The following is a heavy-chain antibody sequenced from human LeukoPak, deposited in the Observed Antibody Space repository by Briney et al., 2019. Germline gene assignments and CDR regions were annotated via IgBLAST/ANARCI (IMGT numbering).Heavy chain of an antibody. CDR3: VKGPTYYGSGSYYRPFDY. J-gene: IGHJ4*02. CDR1: GFTFSSYG. CDR2: IWYDGSNK. V-gene: IGHV3-33*06. Sequence: GRSLRLSCAVSGFTFSSYGMHWVRQAPGKGLEWVAVIWYDGSNKNYADSVKGRFTISRDNSKNTLYLQMTSLRDEDTAVYYCVKGPTYYGSGSYYRPFDYWGQGTLVTVSS. D-gene: IGHD3-10*01.